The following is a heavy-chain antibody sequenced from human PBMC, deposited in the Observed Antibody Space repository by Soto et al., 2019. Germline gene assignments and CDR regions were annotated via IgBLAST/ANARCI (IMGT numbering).Heavy chain of an antibody. V-gene: IGHV1-3*01. CDR3: ARDLKLGYCSGGSCYSEWDAFDI. Sequence: ASVKVSCKASGYTFTSYAMHWVRQAPGQRLEWMGWINAGNGNTKYSQKFQGRVTITRDTSASTAYMELSSLRSEDTAVYYCARDLKLGYCSGGSCYSEWDAFDIWGQGTMVTVSS. J-gene: IGHJ3*02. CDR1: GYTFTSYA. D-gene: IGHD2-15*01. CDR2: INAGNGNT.